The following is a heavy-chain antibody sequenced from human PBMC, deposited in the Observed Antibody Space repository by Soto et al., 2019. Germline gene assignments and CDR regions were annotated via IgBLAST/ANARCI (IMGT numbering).Heavy chain of an antibody. CDR1: GYTFTSYG. D-gene: IGHD3-22*01. Sequence: ASVTVSCKASGYTFTSYGSSWVRQAPGQGLEWMGWISAYNGNTNYAQKLQGRVTMTTDTSTSTAYMELRSLRSDDTAVYYCARGDYYDSSGYAFDIWGQGTMVTVSS. J-gene: IGHJ3*02. CDR3: ARGDYYDSSGYAFDI. V-gene: IGHV1-18*01. CDR2: ISAYNGNT.